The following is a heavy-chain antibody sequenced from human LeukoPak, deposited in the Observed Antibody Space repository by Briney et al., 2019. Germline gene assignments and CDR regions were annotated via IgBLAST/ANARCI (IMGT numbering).Heavy chain of an antibody. D-gene: IGHD6-13*01. CDR3: ATGTSSSWYQVYDY. J-gene: IGHJ4*02. Sequence: HPGGSLRLSCVASGFTFSSYWMHWVRQAPGKGLVWVSRTNDDGSSTSYADSVKGRFTISRDNAKNTLYLQMNSLRAEDTALYYCATGTSSSWYQVYDYWGQGTLVTVSS. CDR1: GFTFSSYW. V-gene: IGHV3-74*01. CDR2: TNDDGSST.